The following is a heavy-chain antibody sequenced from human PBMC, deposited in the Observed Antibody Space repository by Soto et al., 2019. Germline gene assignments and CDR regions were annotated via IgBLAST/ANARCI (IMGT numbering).Heavy chain of an antibody. CDR2: ISAYNGNT. V-gene: IGHV1-18*01. CDR3: ARVDSTSDYWYSDL. Sequence: QVQLVQSGAEVKKPGASVKVSCKASGYTFTSYGISWVRQAPGQGLEWMGWISAYNGNTNYAQKLQGRVTMATVTSTSTAYMEPRSLGSDDTAVYDCARVDSTSDYWYSDLWGRGTLVTVSS. J-gene: IGHJ2*01. CDR1: GYTFTSYG. D-gene: IGHD6-13*01.